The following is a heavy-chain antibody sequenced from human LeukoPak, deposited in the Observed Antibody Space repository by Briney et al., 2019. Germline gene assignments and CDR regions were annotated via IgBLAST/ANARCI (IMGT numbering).Heavy chain of an antibody. Sequence: ASVKVSCKASGYTFTSYGISWVRQAPGQGLEWMGWISAYNGNTNYAQKLQGRVTMTTDTSTSTAYMELRSLRSDDTAVYYCARGCSSTSCYTFNWFDPWGQGTLVTVSS. CDR3: ARGCSSTSCYTFNWFDP. V-gene: IGHV1-18*01. CDR2: ISAYNGNT. D-gene: IGHD2-2*02. CDR1: GYTFTSYG. J-gene: IGHJ5*02.